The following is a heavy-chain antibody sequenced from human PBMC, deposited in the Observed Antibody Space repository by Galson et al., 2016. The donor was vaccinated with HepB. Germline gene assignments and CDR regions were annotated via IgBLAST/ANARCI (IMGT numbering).Heavy chain of an antibody. CDR1: RFTFSQHG. V-gene: IGHV3-33*01. CDR2: IWRDGNNK. J-gene: IGHJ4*02. D-gene: IGHD1-26*01. Sequence: SLRLSCAGSRFTFSQHGMHWLRQAPGKGLEWVAVIWRDGNNKYYADPVKGRFTMSRDNSKNTAYLQLNNLRPDDTALYYFARDLGDGSHFTFERWGQGTPLTVSS. CDR3: ARDLGDGSHFTFER.